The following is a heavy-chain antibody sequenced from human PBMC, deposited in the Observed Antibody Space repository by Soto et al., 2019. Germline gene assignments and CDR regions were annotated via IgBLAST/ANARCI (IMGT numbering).Heavy chain of an antibody. V-gene: IGHV3-23*01. Sequence: PGGSLRLSCASSGFTFSNYAMSWVRQAPGKGLEWVSGISGSGGSTYYADSVKGRFTISRDNSKNTLYVQMNSLRAEDTAVYYCAKDRSDDYPTWFDPWGQGTLVTVSS. J-gene: IGHJ5*02. CDR1: GFTFSNYA. D-gene: IGHD6-19*01. CDR2: ISGSGGST. CDR3: AKDRSDDYPTWFDP.